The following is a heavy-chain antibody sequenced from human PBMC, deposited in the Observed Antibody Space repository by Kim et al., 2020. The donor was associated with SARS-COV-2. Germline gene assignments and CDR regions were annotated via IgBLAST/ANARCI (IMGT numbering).Heavy chain of an antibody. CDR1: GGSISSGGYY. J-gene: IGHJ4*02. V-gene: IGHV4-31*03. Sequence: SETLSLTCTVSGGSISSGGYYWSWIRQHPGKGLEWIGYIYYSGSTYYNPSLKSRVTISVDTSKNQFSLKLSSVTAADTAVYYCARTYYDILTGYFSFDYWGQGTLVTVSS. CDR2: IYYSGST. D-gene: IGHD3-9*01. CDR3: ARTYYDILTGYFSFDY.